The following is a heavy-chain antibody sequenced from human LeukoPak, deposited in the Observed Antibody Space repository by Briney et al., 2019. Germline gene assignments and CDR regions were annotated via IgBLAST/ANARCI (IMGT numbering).Heavy chain of an antibody. CDR3: ARLNYDFPDY. CDR2: VYYSGTT. J-gene: IGHJ4*02. CDR1: GVXLSSYY. Sequence: SETLSLTCTVSGVXLSSYYWSWIRQSPEKGLEWIGNVYYSGTTEYNPSLKSRVTISIDTYKDQFSLKLRSMTAADTAVYYCARLNYDFPDYWGQGTLVTVSS. V-gene: IGHV4-59*01. D-gene: IGHD3-3*01.